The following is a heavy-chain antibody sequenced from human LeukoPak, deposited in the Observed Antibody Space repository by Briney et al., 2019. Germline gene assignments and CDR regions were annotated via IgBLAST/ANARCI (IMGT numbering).Heavy chain of an antibody. D-gene: IGHD3-3*01. J-gene: IGHJ4*02. CDR2: IYSGGST. Sequence: GGSLRLSCAASGFTVSSNYMSWVRQAPGKGLEWVSVIYSGGSTYYADSVKGRFTISRDNSKNTLYLQMNSLRAEDTAVYYCARGQNVLRFLEWLLVDYWGQGTLVTVSS. CDR1: GFTVSSNY. CDR3: ARGQNVLRFLEWLLVDY. V-gene: IGHV3-53*01.